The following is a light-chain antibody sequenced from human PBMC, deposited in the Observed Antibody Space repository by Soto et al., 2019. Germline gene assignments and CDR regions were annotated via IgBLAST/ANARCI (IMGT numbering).Light chain of an antibody. CDR3: QQYGTSPWT. CDR2: TAS. CDR1: QSVSSNY. J-gene: IGKJ1*01. Sequence: EIVLTQSPGTLSLSPGERATLSCRASQSVSSNYLAWYQQKPGQAPRLLIYTASGRATGIPDRFSGSGSGTDFTLTISRVEPEEFAVYYYQQYGTSPWTFGQGTKVEIK. V-gene: IGKV3-20*01.